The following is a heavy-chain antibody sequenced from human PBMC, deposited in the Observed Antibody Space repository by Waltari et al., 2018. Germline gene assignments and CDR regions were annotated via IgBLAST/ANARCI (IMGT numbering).Heavy chain of an antibody. CDR2: INHSGAT. CDR1: GGSFSGYY. CDR3: ARRSPVSLIVVDEGAFDV. J-gene: IGHJ3*01. D-gene: IGHD3-22*01. Sequence: QVKLEQWGAGLLKPSETLSLTCAVYGGSFSGYYWTWLRQSPGRGLEWIGEINHSGATNYNPSLKSRVTTSVDTSTNQFSLKLNFVSAADTAMYFCARRSPVSLIVVDEGAFDVWGHGTMVNVSS. V-gene: IGHV4-34*02.